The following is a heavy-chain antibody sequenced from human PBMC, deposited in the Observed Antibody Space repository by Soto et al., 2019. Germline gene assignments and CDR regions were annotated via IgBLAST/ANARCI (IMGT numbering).Heavy chain of an antibody. J-gene: IGHJ3*02. CDR2: INPTGGST. D-gene: IGHD3-10*01. V-gene: IGHV1-46*03. CDR1: GYTFTSYY. Sequence: ASVKVSCKASGYTFTSYYMHWVRQAPGQGLEWMAIINPTGGSTNYAQSFQGRVTVTRDTSTSTVYMELSSLRSGDTAVYFCARDLHYGDIWGQGTVVTVSS. CDR3: ARDLHYGDI.